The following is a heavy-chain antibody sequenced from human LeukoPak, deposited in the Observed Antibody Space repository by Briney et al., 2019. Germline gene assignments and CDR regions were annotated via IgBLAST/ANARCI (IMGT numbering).Heavy chain of an antibody. D-gene: IGHD3-9*01. V-gene: IGHV3-74*01. CDR3: AKSYERGRYFDRWFDP. Sequence: GGSLRLSCAASGFTFSSYWMHWVRQAPGKGLVWVSRINSDGSSTSYADSVKGRFTISRDNAKNTLYLQMNSLRAEDTAVYYCAKSYERGRYFDRWFDPWGQGTLVTVSS. CDR2: INSDGSST. J-gene: IGHJ5*02. CDR1: GFTFSSYW.